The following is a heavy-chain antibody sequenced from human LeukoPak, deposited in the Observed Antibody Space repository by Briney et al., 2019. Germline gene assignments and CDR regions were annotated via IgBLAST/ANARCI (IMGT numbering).Heavy chain of an antibody. V-gene: IGHV3-23*01. CDR2: ISGSGGST. CDR1: GFTFSSYA. Sequence: GGSLRLSCAASGFTFSSYAMSWVRQAPGKGLEWVSAISGSGGSTYYADSVEGRFTISRDNSKNTLYLQMNSLRAEDTAVYYCAKDPDRIEQWLSNWFDPWGQGTLVTVSS. D-gene: IGHD6-19*01. J-gene: IGHJ5*02. CDR3: AKDPDRIEQWLSNWFDP.